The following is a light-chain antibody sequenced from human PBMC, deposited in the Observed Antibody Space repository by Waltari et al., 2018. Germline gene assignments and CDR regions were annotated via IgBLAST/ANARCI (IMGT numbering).Light chain of an antibody. J-gene: IGKJ2*01. V-gene: IGKV1-33*01. Sequence: EIKLTRSPSSRPASLGNRAPIPCRASRDIKNHLNWYQQKPGKAPNLLIYDASNLEIGVPSRFSGRGSGTHFTLTISSLQPEDVATYYCQQYDDFPPYNFGQGTKVEI. CDR1: RDIKNH. CDR2: DAS. CDR3: QQYDDFPPYN.